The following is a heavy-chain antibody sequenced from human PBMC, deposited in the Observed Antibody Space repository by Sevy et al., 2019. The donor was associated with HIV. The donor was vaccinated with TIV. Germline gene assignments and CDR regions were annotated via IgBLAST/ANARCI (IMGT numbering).Heavy chain of an antibody. CDR1: GFTFRSYA. V-gene: IGHV3-23*01. CDR2: IIGSGDNT. D-gene: IGHD6-19*01. CDR3: AKGVSWLVLGGYFDY. J-gene: IGHJ4*02. Sequence: GGSLRLSCEASGFTFRSYAMSWVRQAPGKGLEWVSGIIGSGDNTYYADSVKGRFTVSRDNSKNTLHVQMNSLRAEDTAVYYCAKGVSWLVLGGYFDYWGQGTPVTVSS.